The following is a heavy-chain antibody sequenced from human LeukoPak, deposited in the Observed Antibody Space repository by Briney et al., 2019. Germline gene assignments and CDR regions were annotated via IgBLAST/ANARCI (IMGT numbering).Heavy chain of an antibody. D-gene: IGHD1-1*01. CDR3: ARAGAFYYYYMDV. CDR1: GYTFTSYY. Sequence: GASVKVSCKASGYTFTSYYMHWVRQAPGQGLEWMGIINPSGGSTSYAQKFQGRVTMTRDTSTSTVYMELSSLRAEDTAVYYCARAGAFYYYYMDVWGKGTTVTVSS. CDR2: INPSGGST. J-gene: IGHJ6*03. V-gene: IGHV1-46*01.